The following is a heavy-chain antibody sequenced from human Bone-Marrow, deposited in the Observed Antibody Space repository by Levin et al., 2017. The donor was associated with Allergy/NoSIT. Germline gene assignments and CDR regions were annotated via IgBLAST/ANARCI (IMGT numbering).Heavy chain of an antibody. D-gene: IGHD3-10*01. J-gene: IGHJ6*02. CDR3: ARDLRLGAYYGMDV. CDR2: TSYDGSNE. V-gene: IGHV3-30*04. CDR1: GFSFGPYV. Sequence: GESLKISCVASGFSFGPYVIHWVRQAPGKGLEWLAVTSYDGSNEYYADSVKGRFTISRDSSKNTHYLQLNSLRAEDTAVYYCARDLRLGAYYGMDVWGQGTTVTVSS.